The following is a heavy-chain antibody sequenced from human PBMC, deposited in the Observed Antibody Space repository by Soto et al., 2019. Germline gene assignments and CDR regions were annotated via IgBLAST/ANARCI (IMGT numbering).Heavy chain of an antibody. Sequence: QAQLVQSGAEVKKPGASVKVSCKASGYTFTSYGISWVRQAPGQGLEWMGWISAYNGNTNYAQKLQGRVTMTTDTSTSTACMELRGLGSDDTAVYYCASRYCSGGSGYSDYWGQGPLVTVSS. J-gene: IGHJ4*02. V-gene: IGHV1-18*01. CDR2: ISAYNGNT. CDR3: ASRYCSGGSGYSDY. D-gene: IGHD2-15*01. CDR1: GYTFTSYG.